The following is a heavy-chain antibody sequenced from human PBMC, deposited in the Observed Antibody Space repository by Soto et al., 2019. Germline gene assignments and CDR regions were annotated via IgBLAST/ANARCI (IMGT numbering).Heavy chain of an antibody. V-gene: IGHV4-59*08. D-gene: IGHD5-12*01. Sequence: QVQLQESGPGLVKPSETLSLTCTVSGGSISSYYWSWIRQPPGKGLEWIGYIYYSGSTNYNPSLKSRVTISVDTSKTQFSLKLSSVTAADTAVYYCASHRDGYNAILDYWGQGTLVTVSS. J-gene: IGHJ4*02. CDR1: GGSISSYY. CDR2: IYYSGST. CDR3: ASHRDGYNAILDY.